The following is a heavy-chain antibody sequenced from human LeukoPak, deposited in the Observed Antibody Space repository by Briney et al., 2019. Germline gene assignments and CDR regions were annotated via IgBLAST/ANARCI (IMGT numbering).Heavy chain of an antibody. V-gene: IGHV3-74*01. CDR3: ARGGGYSYGSFDY. Sequence: GGSLRLSCAASGIIFSNYWMHWVRQAPGKGLVWVSRINRDGSSTSYADSVKGRFTISRDNAKNTLYLQMNSLRAGDTAVYYCARGGGYSYGSFDYWGQGTLVTVSS. D-gene: IGHD5-18*01. CDR2: INRDGSST. J-gene: IGHJ4*02. CDR1: GIIFSNYW.